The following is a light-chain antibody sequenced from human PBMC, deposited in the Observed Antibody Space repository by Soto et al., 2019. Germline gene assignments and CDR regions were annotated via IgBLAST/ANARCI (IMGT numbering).Light chain of an antibody. J-gene: IGLJ1*01. CDR2: EVS. Sequence: VLAQPSSVSGSPGQSITISCTGTSTDVGGYNYVSWYQHHPGKGPKLIIYEVSNRPSGVSDRFSGSKSGNKASLIISNLEAEDESDYYCGSYTSTDTPFVFGTGTKVTVL. CDR3: GSYTSTDTPFV. V-gene: IGLV2-14*01. CDR1: STDVGGYNY.